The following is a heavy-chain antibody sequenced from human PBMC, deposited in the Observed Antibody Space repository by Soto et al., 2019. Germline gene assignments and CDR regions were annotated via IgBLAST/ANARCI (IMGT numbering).Heavy chain of an antibody. CDR3: ARLGGSYAVPHLDY. D-gene: IGHD1-26*01. CDR2: IYYSGTTT. Sequence: SETLSLTCTVSGGSISTYHWTWIRQPPGKGLEWMGYIYYSGTTTNYNPSLKSRVTLSVDTSKNQFSLKLSSVTAADTAVYYCARLGGSYAVPHLDYWGQGTLVTVSS. V-gene: IGHV4-59*08. J-gene: IGHJ4*02. CDR1: GGSISTYH.